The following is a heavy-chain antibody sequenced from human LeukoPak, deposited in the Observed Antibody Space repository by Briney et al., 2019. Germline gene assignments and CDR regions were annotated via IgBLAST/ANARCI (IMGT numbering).Heavy chain of an antibody. CDR2: IIPIFGTA. J-gene: IGHJ4*02. Sequence: SVKVSCKASGGTFSSYAISWVRQAPGQGLEWMGGIIPIFGTANYAQKFQGRVTITADESTSTAYMELSSLRSEDTAVYYCATDRTFDFLFDYWGQGTLVTLSS. V-gene: IGHV1-69*13. CDR1: GGTFSSYA. D-gene: IGHD3/OR15-3a*01. CDR3: ATDRTFDFLFDY.